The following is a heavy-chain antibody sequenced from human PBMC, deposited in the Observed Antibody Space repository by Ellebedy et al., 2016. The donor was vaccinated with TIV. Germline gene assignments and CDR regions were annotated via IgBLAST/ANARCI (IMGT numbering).Heavy chain of an antibody. D-gene: IGHD3-16*01. CDR3: ARGPVRYTQKGGFLDY. CDR1: GFTVSSGY. V-gene: IGHV3-53*01. Sequence: PGGSLRLSCAASGFTVSSGYMTWVCQARGKGLARVSVNYRGGNTYYADYVKGRFNISRDNSKKTLSLEMNSLRVDDTAVYFCARGPVRYTQKGGFLDYWGQGTLVTVAS. J-gene: IGHJ4*02. CDR2: NYRGGNT.